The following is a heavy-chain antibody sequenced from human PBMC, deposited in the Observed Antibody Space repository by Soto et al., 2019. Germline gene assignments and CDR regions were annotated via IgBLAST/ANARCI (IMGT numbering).Heavy chain of an antibody. CDR3: AREHSSSSFDY. V-gene: IGHV1-18*01. CDR1: GYTFTSYG. Sequence: QVQLVQSGAEVKKPGASVTVSCKASGYTFTSYGISWVRQAPGQGLEWMGWISTYNGNTYYAQKLQGRVTMTTDTSTSTDYMELRSLRSDDTAVYYCAREHSSSSFDYWGQGTLVTVSS. CDR2: ISTYNGNT. J-gene: IGHJ4*02. D-gene: IGHD6-6*01.